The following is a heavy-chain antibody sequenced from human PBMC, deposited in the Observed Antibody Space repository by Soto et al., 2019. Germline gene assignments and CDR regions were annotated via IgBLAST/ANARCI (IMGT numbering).Heavy chain of an antibody. J-gene: IGHJ4*02. V-gene: IGHV3-48*01. CDR1: GFTFNSYS. Sequence: EVQLVESGGGLVQPGGSLRLSCVASGFTFNSYSMNWVRQAPGKGLEWISYINSGSTSVFYADSVKGRFTISRDNAKNSLYLQMNGLRAEDTAVYYCASSASPDAYWGQGTLVTVSS. D-gene: IGHD1-26*01. CDR3: ASSASPDAY. CDR2: INSGSTSV.